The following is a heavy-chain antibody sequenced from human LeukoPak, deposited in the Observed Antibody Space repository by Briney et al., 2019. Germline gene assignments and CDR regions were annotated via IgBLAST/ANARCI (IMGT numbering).Heavy chain of an antibody. V-gene: IGHV3-30-3*01. CDR1: GFTFNTYA. J-gene: IGHJ1*01. CDR3: TSHVGGTARAWGYFQY. CDR2: ISYDGTTK. Sequence: GGSLRLSCAASGFTFNTYAVHWFRQPPVKGLEWVAGISYDGTTKHYADSVKGRFTISRDNSKNTLYLQMNSLRAEDTAVYYCTSHVGGTARAWGYFQYWGQGTLVTVSS. D-gene: IGHD1-26*01.